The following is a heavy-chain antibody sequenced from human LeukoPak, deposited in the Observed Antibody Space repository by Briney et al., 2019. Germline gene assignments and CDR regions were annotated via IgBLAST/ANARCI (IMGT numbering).Heavy chain of an antibody. Sequence: RAGGSLRLSCAASGFTFDDYGMSWVRQAPGKGLEWVSGINWNGGSTGYADSVKGRFTISRDNAKNSLYLQMNSLRAEDTAVYYCARVLWGSWSFDYWGQGTLVTVSS. CDR1: GFTFDDYG. J-gene: IGHJ4*02. CDR2: INWNGGST. V-gene: IGHV3-20*04. CDR3: ARVLWGSWSFDY. D-gene: IGHD6-13*01.